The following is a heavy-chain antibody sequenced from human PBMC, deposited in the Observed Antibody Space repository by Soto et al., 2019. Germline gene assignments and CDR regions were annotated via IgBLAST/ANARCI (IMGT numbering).Heavy chain of an antibody. V-gene: IGHV3-48*02. CDR3: ARDPPRYSGSYYSADYYYYYGMDV. Sequence: EVQLVESGGGLVQPGGSLRLSCAASGFTFSSYSMNWVRQAPGKGLEWVSYISSSSSTIYYADSVKGRFTISRDNAKNSLYLQMNSLRDEDTAVYYCARDPPRYSGSYYSADYYYYYGMDVWGQGTTVTVSS. CDR2: ISSSSSTI. CDR1: GFTFSSYS. J-gene: IGHJ6*02. D-gene: IGHD1-26*01.